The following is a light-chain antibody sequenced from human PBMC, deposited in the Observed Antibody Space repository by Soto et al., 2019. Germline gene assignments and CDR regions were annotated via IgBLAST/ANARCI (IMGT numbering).Light chain of an antibody. CDR2: KAS. Sequence: DIQMTQSPSTLSASVGDRVTITCRASQSISSWLAWYRQKPGKAPKLLIYKASSLESGIPSRFSGSGSGTEITLTISSLQPDDFATYYCQQYNSYAWTFGQGTKVEIK. V-gene: IGKV1-5*03. CDR3: QQYNSYAWT. J-gene: IGKJ1*01. CDR1: QSISSW.